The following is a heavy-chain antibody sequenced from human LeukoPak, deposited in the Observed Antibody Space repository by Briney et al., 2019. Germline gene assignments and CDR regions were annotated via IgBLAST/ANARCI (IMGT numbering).Heavy chain of an antibody. V-gene: IGHV1-18*01. CDR1: GYTFTSYG. D-gene: IGHD2-2*01. Sequence: ASVKVSCKASGYTFTSYGISWVRQAPGQGLEWMGWISAYNGNTNYAQKLQGRVTMTTDTSTSTAYMELRSLRSDDTAVYYCARVGAIVVAPAATQEDYWGQGTLVTVSS. CDR2: ISAYNGNT. J-gene: IGHJ4*02. CDR3: ARVGAIVVAPAATQEDY.